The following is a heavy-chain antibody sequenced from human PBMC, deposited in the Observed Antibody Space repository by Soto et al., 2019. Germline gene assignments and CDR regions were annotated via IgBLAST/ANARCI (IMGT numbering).Heavy chain of an antibody. CDR2: LYGDGTT. CDR3: ARVFYTDSGGYPRPIFDS. Sequence: QLQLQESGPGLVKPSETLSLTCVVSSGSITEYSWSWIRRPAGKGLECIWILYGDGTTSYNPSLASRLTMSLDTSKNTFSLELTSVTAADTALYYCARVFYTDSGGYPRPIFDSWVPVTLVTVAA. V-gene: IGHV4-4*07. D-gene: IGHD2-15*01. J-gene: IGHJ4*02. CDR1: SGSITEYS.